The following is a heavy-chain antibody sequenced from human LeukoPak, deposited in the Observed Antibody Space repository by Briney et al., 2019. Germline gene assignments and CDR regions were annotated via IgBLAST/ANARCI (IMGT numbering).Heavy chain of an antibody. CDR3: ARPTDGY. V-gene: IGHV3-72*01. Sequence: PGGSPRLSCTVSGFTFSDHYMEWVRQAPGKGLEWVGRSRDKANSYTTEYGTSVKGRFTISRDDSKNSLYLQMNSLKTEDTAVYYCARPTDGYWGQGTLVTVSS. D-gene: IGHD5-24*01. CDR2: SRDKANSYTT. J-gene: IGHJ4*02. CDR1: GFTFSDHY.